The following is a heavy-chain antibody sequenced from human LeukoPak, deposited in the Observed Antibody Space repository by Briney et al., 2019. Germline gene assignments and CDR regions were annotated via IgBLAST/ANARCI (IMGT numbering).Heavy chain of an antibody. CDR1: GFTFSSYW. D-gene: IGHD3-3*01. CDR2: IKQDGSEK. V-gene: IGHV3-7*01. CDR3: ARIYDEDAFDI. Sequence: GGSLRLSCAASGFTFSSYWMSWVRQAPGKGLGWVANIKQDGSEKYYVDSVKGRFTISRDNTKNSLYLQMNSLRAEDTAVYYCARIYDEDAFDIWGQGTMVTVSS. J-gene: IGHJ3*02.